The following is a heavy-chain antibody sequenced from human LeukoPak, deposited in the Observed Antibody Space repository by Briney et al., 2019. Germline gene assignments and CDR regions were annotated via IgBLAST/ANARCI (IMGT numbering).Heavy chain of an antibody. Sequence: SETLSLTCTIYGGSFSWYYWSWIRQPPGKGLEWLGEIHPSGSTNFNPSLKSRVSISADTSKHQFSLILTSVTGADTGVYYCSRGRDQSKTGNAWGQGTVVSVSS. CDR2: IHPSGST. D-gene: IGHD4-23*01. CDR3: SRGRDQSKTGNA. J-gene: IGHJ5*02. CDR1: GGSFSWYY. V-gene: IGHV4-34*01.